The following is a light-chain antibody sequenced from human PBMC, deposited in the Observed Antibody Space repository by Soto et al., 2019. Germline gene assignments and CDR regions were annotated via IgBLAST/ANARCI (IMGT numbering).Light chain of an antibody. V-gene: IGLV3-1*01. CDR1: KLGNKY. J-gene: IGLJ2*01. Sequence: ELTQPPSVSVSPGQTASITCSGHKLGNKYACWYQQKPGQSPVLVIYQDSKRPSGIPERFSGSNSGNTATLTISGTQAMDEADYYCQAWDSSTVVFGGGTKLTVL. CDR3: QAWDSSTVV. CDR2: QDS.